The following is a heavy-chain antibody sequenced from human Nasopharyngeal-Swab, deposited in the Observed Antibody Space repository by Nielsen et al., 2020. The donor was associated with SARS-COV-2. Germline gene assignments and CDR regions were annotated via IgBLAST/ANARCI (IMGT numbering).Heavy chain of an antibody. Sequence: ASVQVSCKASGDTLTSYGFGWVRQAPGQGLEWMGWISANNGDTDYAQKFRDRITMTTDTSTTTVHMELRGLKSDDTAVYYCARCITNTWSKGWFDFWGHGTLVTVSS. D-gene: IGHD2-8*01. V-gene: IGHV1-18*01. CDR1: GDTLTSYG. CDR3: ARCITNTWSKGWFDF. J-gene: IGHJ5*01. CDR2: ISANNGDT.